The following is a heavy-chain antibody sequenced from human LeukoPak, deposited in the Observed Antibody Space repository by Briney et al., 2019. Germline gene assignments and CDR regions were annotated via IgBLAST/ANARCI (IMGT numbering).Heavy chain of an antibody. J-gene: IGHJ4*02. CDR1: GFTFDDYA. V-gene: IGHV3-9*01. Sequence: GGSLRISCAASGFTFDDYAMHWVRQAPGKGLEWVSGISWNSGSIGYADSVKGRFTISRDNAKNSLYLQMNSLRAEDTALYYCAKDISSGWYPPGGFDYWGQGTLVTVSS. CDR2: ISWNSGSI. D-gene: IGHD6-19*01. CDR3: AKDISSGWYPPGGFDY.